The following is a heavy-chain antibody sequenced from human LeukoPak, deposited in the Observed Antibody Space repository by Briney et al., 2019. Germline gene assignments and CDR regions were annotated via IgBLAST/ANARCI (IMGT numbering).Heavy chain of an antibody. J-gene: IGHJ4*02. D-gene: IGHD3-10*01. CDR3: ARGAPPYYYGSGSYSLRGDLIDY. CDR2: INTNTGNP. V-gene: IGHV7-4-1*02. Sequence: ASVKVSCKASGYTFTSYAMNWVRQAPGQGLEWMGWINTNTGNPTYAQGFTGRFVFSLDTSVSTAYLQISSLKAEDTAVYYCARGAPPYYYGSGSYSLRGDLIDYWGQGTLVTVSS. CDR1: GYTFTSYA.